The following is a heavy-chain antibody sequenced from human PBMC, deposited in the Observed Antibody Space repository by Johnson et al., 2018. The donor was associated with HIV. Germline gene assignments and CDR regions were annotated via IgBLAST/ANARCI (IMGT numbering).Heavy chain of an antibody. V-gene: IGHV3-30-3*01. CDR3: ARLPSGYNRDSFNI. D-gene: IGHD5-18*01. CDR2: ISYGGNNK. CDR1: GFTFSSYA. Sequence: QVQLVESGVGVVQPGRSLRLSCAASGFTFSSYAMHWVRQAPGKGLEWVAVISYGGNNKYYAESVKGRFTISRDNSKNILYLQMNSLRAEDTATYYCARLPSGYNRDSFNIWGQGTMVTVSS. J-gene: IGHJ3*02.